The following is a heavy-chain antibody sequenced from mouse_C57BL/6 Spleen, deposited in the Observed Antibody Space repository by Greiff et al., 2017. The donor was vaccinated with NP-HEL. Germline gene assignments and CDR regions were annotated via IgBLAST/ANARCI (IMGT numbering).Heavy chain of an antibody. CDR2: IHPNSGST. D-gene: IGHD1-1*01. Sequence: QVQLQQPGAELVKPGASVKLSCKASGYTFTSYWMHWVKQRPGQGLEWIGMIHPNSGSTNYNEKFKGKATLTADKSSSTAYMELRSLTSEDSAVYFCARDTTVVADYWGQGTTLTVSS. CDR3: ARDTTVVADY. J-gene: IGHJ2*01. CDR1: GYTFTSYW. V-gene: IGHV1-64*01.